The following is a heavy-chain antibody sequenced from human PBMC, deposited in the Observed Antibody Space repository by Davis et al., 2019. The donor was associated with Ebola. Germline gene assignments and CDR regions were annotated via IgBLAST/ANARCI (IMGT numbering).Heavy chain of an antibody. J-gene: IGHJ4*02. CDR2: ISSSSSTI. D-gene: IGHD3-9*01. CDR1: GFTFSSYS. V-gene: IGHV3-48*04. CDR3: ARESLYYDILTGYSDY. Sequence: GGSLRLSCAASGFTFSSYSMNWVRQAPGKGLEWVSYISSSSSTIYYADSVKGRFTISGDNAKNSLYLQMNSLRAEDTAVYYCARESLYYDILTGYSDYWGQGTLVTVSS.